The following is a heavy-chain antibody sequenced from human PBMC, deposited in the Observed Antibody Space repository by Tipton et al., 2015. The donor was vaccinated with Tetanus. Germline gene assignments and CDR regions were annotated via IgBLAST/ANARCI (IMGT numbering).Heavy chain of an antibody. CDR2: FYYGGST. V-gene: IGHV4-39*02. Sequence: TLSLTCTVSGASVGNSDYFWAWIRQTPGKKLDWIGNFYYGGSTYYNPSHETRVTISGDTAKNHFSLKLGSVTAADTALYFYAGLSRTKPGILSGDRGTFDLWGQGTLVSVSS. CDR1: GASVGNSDYF. CDR3: AGLSRTKPGILSGDRGTFDL. J-gene: IGHJ4*02. D-gene: IGHD1-26*01.